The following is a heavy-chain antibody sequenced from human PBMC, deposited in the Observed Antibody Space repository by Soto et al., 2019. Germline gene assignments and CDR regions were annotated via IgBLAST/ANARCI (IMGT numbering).Heavy chain of an antibody. Sequence: GGSLRLSCAASGFTFSSYATGWGRQAPGKGLEWLSGISARGTNTYFADSVKGRFTMSRDNSKNMVYLELNRLGAEDTALYFCAKKGGLRYFEWSFDYWGQGTQVTVSS. CDR2: ISARGTNT. V-gene: IGHV3-23*01. CDR3: AKKGGLRYFEWSFDY. J-gene: IGHJ4*02. D-gene: IGHD3-9*01. CDR1: GFTFSSYA.